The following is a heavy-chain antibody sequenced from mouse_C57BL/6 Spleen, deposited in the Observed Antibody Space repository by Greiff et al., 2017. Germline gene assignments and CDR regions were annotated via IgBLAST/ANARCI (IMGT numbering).Heavy chain of an antibody. CDR1: GYAFTNYL. D-gene: IGHD2-1*01. V-gene: IGHV1-54*01. CDR3: ARKGTTLAMDY. Sequence: VKLQESGAELVRPGTSVKVSCKASGYAFTNYLIEWVKQRPGQGLEWIGVINPGSGGTNYNEKFKGKATLTADKSSSNAYMQLSSLTSEDSAVYFCARKGTTLAMDYWGQGTSVTVSS. CDR2: INPGSGGT. J-gene: IGHJ4*01.